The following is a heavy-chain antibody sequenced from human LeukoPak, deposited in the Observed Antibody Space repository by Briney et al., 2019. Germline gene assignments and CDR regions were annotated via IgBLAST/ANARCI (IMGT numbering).Heavy chain of an antibody. CDR2: IYTSGST. Sequence: PSETLSLTCTVSGGSISSYYWSWIRQPPGKGLEWIGYIYTSGSTNYNPFLKSRVTISVDTSKNQFSLKLSSVTAADTAVYYCARRFGELLYDAFDIWGQGTMVTVSS. CDR1: GGSISSYY. V-gene: IGHV4-4*09. J-gene: IGHJ3*02. D-gene: IGHD3-10*01. CDR3: ARRFGELLYDAFDI.